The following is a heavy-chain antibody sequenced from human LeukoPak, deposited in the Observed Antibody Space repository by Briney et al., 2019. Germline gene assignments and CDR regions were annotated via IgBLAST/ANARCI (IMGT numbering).Heavy chain of an antibody. CDR1: GFTFSSYA. Sequence: PGGSLRLSCAASGFTFSSYAMSWVRQAPGKGLEWVSGISWNSGSIGYADSVKGRFTISRDNAKNSLYLQMNSLRAEDTALYYCAKGGSHSGNWFDPWGQGTLVTVSS. J-gene: IGHJ5*02. CDR2: ISWNSGSI. CDR3: AKGGSHSGNWFDP. V-gene: IGHV3-9*01.